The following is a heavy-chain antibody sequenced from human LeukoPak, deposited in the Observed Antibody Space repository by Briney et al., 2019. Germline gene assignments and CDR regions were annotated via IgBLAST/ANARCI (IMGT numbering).Heavy chain of an antibody. V-gene: IGHV3-23*01. J-gene: IGHJ4*02. D-gene: IGHD5-24*01. CDR2: IGGSGIRT. CDR3: AKDHFPRRVGYNGGESDY. Sequence: GGSLRLSCSASGFTFTTYGMNWVRQAPGKGLEWVSGIGGSGIRTYYADSVKGRFTISRDNSKNTLYLQMNSLRVEDTAVYYCAKDHFPRRVGYNGGESDYWGQGTLVTISS. CDR1: GFTFTTYG.